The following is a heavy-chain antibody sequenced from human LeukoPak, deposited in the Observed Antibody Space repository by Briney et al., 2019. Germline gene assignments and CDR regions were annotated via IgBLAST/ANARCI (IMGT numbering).Heavy chain of an antibody. Sequence: PGGSLRLSCTASGFTFGDYGMSWVRQAPGKELEWVSVIYSGGSTYYADSVKGRFTISRDNSKNTLYLQMNSLRAEDTALYYCARDRDDYFDYWGQGTLVTVSS. V-gene: IGHV3-53*01. CDR3: ARDRDDYFDY. J-gene: IGHJ4*02. CDR2: IYSGGST. D-gene: IGHD3-10*01. CDR1: GFTFGDYG.